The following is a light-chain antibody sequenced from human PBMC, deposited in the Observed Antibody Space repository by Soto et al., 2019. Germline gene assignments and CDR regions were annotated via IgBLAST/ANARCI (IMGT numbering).Light chain of an antibody. V-gene: IGKV3-11*01. CDR1: ESISTD. CDR2: DAS. J-gene: IGKJ1*01. Sequence: EIVLTQSPATLSLSPGESATISCRATESISTDLAWYQQKPGQAPRLVIFDASKRATGTPVRLSGSGSGTDFTLAISGLEPEDFAVYYCQQRTKWPPSWTFGQGTKVDTK. CDR3: QQRTKWPPSWT.